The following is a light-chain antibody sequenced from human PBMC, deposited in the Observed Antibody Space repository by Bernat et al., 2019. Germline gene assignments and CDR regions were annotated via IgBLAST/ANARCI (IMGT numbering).Light chain of an antibody. J-gene: IGLJ3*02. Sequence: QSALTQPRSVSGSPGQSVTISCTGTSSDVGTYKHVSWYQQHPGKAPKLMIYDVTQRPSGVPDRFSGSKCGNTASLTISGLQAEDEADYYCCSYAGSYTWVFGGGTKLTVL. CDR3: CSYAGSYTWV. CDR2: DVT. V-gene: IGLV2-11*01. CDR1: SSDVGTYKH.